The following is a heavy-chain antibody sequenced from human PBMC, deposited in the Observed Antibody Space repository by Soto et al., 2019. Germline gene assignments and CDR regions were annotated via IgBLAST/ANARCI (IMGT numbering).Heavy chain of an antibody. D-gene: IGHD3-22*01. V-gene: IGHV4-59*01. CDR3: ARDLGYYNDSSGDYDS. CDR2: IHYSGRT. J-gene: IGHJ5*01. Sequence: QLQESGPGLVKPSETLSLTCTVSSASIRSSYWNWIRQPPGKGLEWIGFIHYSGRTNYNASLKSRVTISVDTSKNQFSLNLNSVTAADTAVYYCARDLGYYNDSSGDYDSWGQGALVTVSS. CDR1: SASIRSSY.